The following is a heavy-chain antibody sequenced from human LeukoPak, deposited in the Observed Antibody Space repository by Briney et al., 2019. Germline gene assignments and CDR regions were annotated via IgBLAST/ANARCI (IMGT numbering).Heavy chain of an antibody. CDR1: GFTFTGSG. V-gene: IGHV3-23*01. D-gene: IGHD6-19*01. J-gene: IGHJ4*02. Sequence: GGSLRLSCAESGFTFTGSGMNWVRQAPGKGLEWVSGISGSGGTTYYADSVKGRFTISIDNSKNTLYLQMKSLRAEEKDVDFCTKLSLDSSSLYPDDYWGQGTLVTVSS. CDR3: TKLSLDSSSLYPDDY. CDR2: ISGSGGTT.